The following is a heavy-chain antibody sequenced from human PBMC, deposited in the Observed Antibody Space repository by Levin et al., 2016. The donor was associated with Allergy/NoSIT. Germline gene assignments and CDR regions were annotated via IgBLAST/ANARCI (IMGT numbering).Heavy chain of an antibody. D-gene: IGHD6-19*01. V-gene: IGHV3-30-3*01. J-gene: IGHJ6*02. CDR2: ISYDGSNK. CDR3: ARGGLGYYYYYYGMDV. Sequence: GESLKISCAASGFTFSSYAMHWVRQAPGKGLEWVAVISYDGSNKYYADSVKGRFTISRDNSKNTLYLQMNSLRAEDTAVYYCARGGLGYYYYYYGMDVWGQGTTVTVSS. CDR1: GFTFSSYA.